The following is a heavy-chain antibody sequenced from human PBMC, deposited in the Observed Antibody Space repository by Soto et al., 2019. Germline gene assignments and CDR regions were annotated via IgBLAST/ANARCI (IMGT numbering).Heavy chain of an antibody. CDR3: ARESEDLTSSFDY. J-gene: IGHJ4*02. Sequence: GGSLRLSCAASGFTFSRYSMNWVRQAPGKGLEWVSSISSTTNYIYYADSMKGRFTVSRDSAKNSVYLDMNSLSAEDTAVYYCARESEDLTSSFDYWGQGTLVTVSS. CDR2: ISSTTNYI. V-gene: IGHV3-21*01. CDR1: GFTFSRYS.